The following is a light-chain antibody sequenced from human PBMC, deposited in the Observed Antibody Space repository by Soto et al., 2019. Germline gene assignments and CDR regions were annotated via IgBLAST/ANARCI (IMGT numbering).Light chain of an antibody. CDR2: GAS. J-gene: IGKJ1*01. CDR3: QQYKNGWT. CDR1: QSVTSSD. Sequence: EVVLTQSPGTLSLSPGERATLSCGASQSVTSSDLAWYQQKPGQAPRLLISGASSRATGIPDRFSGSGSGTDFTLTISSLQSEDFAIYYCQQYKNGWTFGQGTKVDI. V-gene: IGKV3-20*01.